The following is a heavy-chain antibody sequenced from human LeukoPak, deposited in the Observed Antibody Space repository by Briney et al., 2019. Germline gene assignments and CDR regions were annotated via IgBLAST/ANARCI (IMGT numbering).Heavy chain of an antibody. V-gene: IGHV4-39*01. D-gene: IGHD3-10*01. CDR3: ARQGEREYFDY. CDR1: GGSISSSSYY. CDR2: IYYSGST. Sequence: SETLSLTCTVSGGSISSSSYYWGWIRQPPGKGLEWIRSIYYSGSTYYNPSLKSRVTISVDTSKNQFSLKLSSVTAADTAVYYCARQGEREYFDYWGQGTLVTVSS. J-gene: IGHJ4*02.